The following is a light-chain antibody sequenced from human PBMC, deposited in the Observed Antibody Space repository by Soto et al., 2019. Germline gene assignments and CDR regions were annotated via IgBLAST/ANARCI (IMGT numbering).Light chain of an antibody. CDR2: KAS. V-gene: IGKV1-5*03. Sequence: DIQMTQSPSTLSASVGDRVTITCRASQSISGWLAWYPQKPVKTPKLLISKASSLQSGVPSKFTGSGSGTEFTLVISSLQPEDVATSYGQQYSDCCTFGQGTNVEIK. CDR1: QSISGW. J-gene: IGKJ1*01. CDR3: QQYSDCCT.